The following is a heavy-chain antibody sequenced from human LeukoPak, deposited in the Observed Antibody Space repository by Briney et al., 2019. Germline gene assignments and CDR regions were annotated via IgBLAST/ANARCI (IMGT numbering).Heavy chain of an antibody. D-gene: IGHD3-22*01. CDR3: ARAMYYYDSSGYANWFAT. CDR1: GGSISSYY. CDR2: IYYSGST. J-gene: IGHJ5*02. V-gene: IGHV4-59*01. Sequence: SETLSLTCTVSGGSISSYYWICMRQPPGKGREGIGYIYYSGSTNYNPSLKSRVTISVATSKTQFSLQLSSVTAADTAVYYCARAMYYYDSSGYANWFATWGQGTLVTVSS.